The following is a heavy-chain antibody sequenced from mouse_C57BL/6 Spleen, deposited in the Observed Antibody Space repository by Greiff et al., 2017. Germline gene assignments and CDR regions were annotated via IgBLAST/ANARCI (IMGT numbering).Heavy chain of an antibody. J-gene: IGHJ2*01. CDR1: GFTFSDYY. D-gene: IGHD2-4*01. Sequence: EVNVVESGGGLVQPGGSLKLSCAASGFTFSDYYMYWVRQTPEKRLEWVAYISNGGGSTYYPDTVKGRFTISRDNAKNTLYLQMSRLKSEDTAMYYCARQGDYDAFDYWGQGTTLTVSS. CDR2: ISNGGGST. V-gene: IGHV5-12*01. CDR3: ARQGDYDAFDY.